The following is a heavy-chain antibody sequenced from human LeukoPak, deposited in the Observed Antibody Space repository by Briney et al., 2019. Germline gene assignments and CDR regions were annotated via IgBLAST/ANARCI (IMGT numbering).Heavy chain of an antibody. V-gene: IGHV3-7*01. CDR2: MKHDGSEK. Sequence: GGSLRLSCAASGFTFNRYWLSWVRQAPGKGLEWVANMKHDGSEKYYVDSVKGRFTISRDNAQNSLYLQMNSLRAEDTAIYYCARGRQTYYDNSGYPSDYWGQGTLVTVSS. D-gene: IGHD3-22*01. J-gene: IGHJ4*02. CDR3: ARGRQTYYDNSGYPSDY. CDR1: GFTFNRYW.